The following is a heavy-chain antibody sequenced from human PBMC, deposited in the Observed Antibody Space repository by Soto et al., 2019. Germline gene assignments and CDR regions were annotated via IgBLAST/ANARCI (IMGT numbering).Heavy chain of an antibody. D-gene: IGHD3-10*01. CDR1: GGSISSYY. CDR2: IDYIRST. CDR3: ARGHPLLWLGELSQYYFDS. V-gene: IGHV4-59*01. J-gene: IGHJ4*02. Sequence: SETLSLTCTVSGGSISSYYWSWIRQPPGKGLEWIGYIDYIRSTNYNPSLKSRVTISVDTSKNQFCLKLRLVTAADPAVYYCARGHPLLWLGELSQYYFDSWGQGTMVTVSS.